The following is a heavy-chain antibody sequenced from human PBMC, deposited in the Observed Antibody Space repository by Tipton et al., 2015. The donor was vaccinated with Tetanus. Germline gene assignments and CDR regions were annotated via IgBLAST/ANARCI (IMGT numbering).Heavy chain of an antibody. D-gene: IGHD2-15*01. V-gene: IGHV3-23*01. J-gene: IGHJ2*01. CDR1: GFTFSSYA. CDR3: ARRRSAVLGGGYHWYFDL. Sequence: SLRLSCAASGFTFSSYAMSWVRQAPGKGLEWVSAISGSGGGTYYADSVKGRFIISRDNSKNTLYLQMNSLRAEDTAVYYCARRRSAVLGGGYHWYFDLWGRGTMVTVSS. CDR2: ISGSGGGT.